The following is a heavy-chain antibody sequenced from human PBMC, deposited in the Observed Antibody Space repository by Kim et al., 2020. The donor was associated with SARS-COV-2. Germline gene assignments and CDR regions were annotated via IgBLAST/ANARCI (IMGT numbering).Heavy chain of an antibody. CDR3: ARDLGIAAAGSGMDV. CDR1: GFTFSDYY. CDR2: ISSSSSYT. J-gene: IGHJ6*02. Sequence: GGSLRLSCAASGFTFSDYYMSWIRQAPGKGLEWVSYISSSSSYTNYADSVKGRFTISRDNAKNSLYLQMNSLRAEDTAVYYCARDLGIAAAGSGMDVWGQGTTVTVSS. V-gene: IGHV3-11*05. D-gene: IGHD6-13*01.